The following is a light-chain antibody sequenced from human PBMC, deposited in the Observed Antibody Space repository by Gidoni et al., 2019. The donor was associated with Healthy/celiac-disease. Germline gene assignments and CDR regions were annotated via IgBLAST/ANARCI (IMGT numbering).Light chain of an antibody. CDR2: EVS. CDR3: SSYTSSSTVV. V-gene: IGLV2-14*01. Sequence: QSALTQPASVSGSPGQSITISCTGTSSDVGGYNYVSWYQQPPGKAPKLMTYEVSNRHSGVSNRFSGSKSGNTASLTISGLQAEDDADYYCSSYTSSSTVVFGGGTKPTVL. CDR1: SSDVGGYNY. J-gene: IGLJ2*01.